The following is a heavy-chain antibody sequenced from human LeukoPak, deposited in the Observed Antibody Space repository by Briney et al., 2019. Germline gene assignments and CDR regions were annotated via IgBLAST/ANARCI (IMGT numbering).Heavy chain of an antibody. CDR2: IKSDGST. CDR1: GFTFSSYW. J-gene: IGHJ5*02. V-gene: IGHV3-74*01. Sequence: GGSLRLSCAASGFTFSSYWMHWVRQTPGKGLMWVARIKSDGSTIYADSVQGRFTISRDNSKNTLYLQVNSLRAEDTAVYYCARGAYYYNTSGYIHSGWFDPWGQGTLVTVSS. D-gene: IGHD3-22*01. CDR3: ARGAYYYNTSGYIHSGWFDP.